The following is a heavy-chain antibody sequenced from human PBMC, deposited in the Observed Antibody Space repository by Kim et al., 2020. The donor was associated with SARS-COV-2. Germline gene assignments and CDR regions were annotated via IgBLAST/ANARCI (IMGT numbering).Heavy chain of an antibody. Sequence: GGSLRLSCTASGFTFRYYAMHWVRQAPGKGLEWVAVISYDGSNKFYADSVKGRFTISRDNSENTVYLQMNSLRAEDTAVYHCARDFKVKNYGGNSVGFSYYGMDVWGHGTTVTVSS. V-gene: IGHV3-30*04. D-gene: IGHD4-17*01. J-gene: IGHJ6*02. CDR1: GFTFRYYA. CDR3: ARDFKVKNYGGNSVGFSYYGMDV. CDR2: ISYDGSNK.